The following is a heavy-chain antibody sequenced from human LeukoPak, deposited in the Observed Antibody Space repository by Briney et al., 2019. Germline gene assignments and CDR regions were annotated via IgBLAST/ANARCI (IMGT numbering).Heavy chain of an antibody. V-gene: IGHV1-2*06. CDR3: ARAGRCGGDCYDY. Sequence: ASVKVSCKASGYTFTGYYMHWVRQAPGQGLEWMGRINPNSGGTNYAQKFQGRVTMTRDTSISTAYMELSRLRPDDTAVYYCARAGRCGGDCYDYWGQGTLVTVSS. CDR1: GYTFTGYY. D-gene: IGHD2-21*01. J-gene: IGHJ4*02. CDR2: INPNSGGT.